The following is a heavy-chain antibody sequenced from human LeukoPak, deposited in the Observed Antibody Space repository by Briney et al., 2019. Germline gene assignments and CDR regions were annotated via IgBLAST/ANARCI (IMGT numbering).Heavy chain of an antibody. CDR2: ISSSSSTI. CDR1: GFTFSSYS. CDR3: ARVGYGYVWGSYRTRYFDY. V-gene: IGHV3-48*01. Sequence: PGGSLRLSCAASGFTFSSYSMNWVRQAPGKGLEWVSYISSSSSTIYYADSVKGRFTISRDNAKNSLYLQMNSLRAEDTAVYYCARVGYGYVWGSYRTRYFDYWGQGTLVTVSS. D-gene: IGHD3-16*02. J-gene: IGHJ4*02.